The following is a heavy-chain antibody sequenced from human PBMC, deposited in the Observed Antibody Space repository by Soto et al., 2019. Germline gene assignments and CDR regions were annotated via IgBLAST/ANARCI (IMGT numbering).Heavy chain of an antibody. CDR1: GGSVSSGGYY. J-gene: IGHJ4*02. V-gene: IGHV4-61*08. CDR3: ARVDVRVSARRYFDY. CDR2: THYSGST. D-gene: IGHD6-6*01. Sequence: SETLSLTGTVSGGSVSSGGYYWSWIRQPPGKGLEWIGYTHYSGSTDYNPSLKSRVTISVDTSKNQFSLKLSSVTAADTAVYYCARVDVRVSARRYFDYWGQGTLVTVSS.